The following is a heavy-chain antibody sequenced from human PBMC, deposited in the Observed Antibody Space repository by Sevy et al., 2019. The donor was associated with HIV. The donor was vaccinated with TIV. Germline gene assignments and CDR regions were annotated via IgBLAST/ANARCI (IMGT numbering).Heavy chain of an antibody. CDR3: ARMGDYYDSSGYYPLKF. CDR1: GYTFTGYY. V-gene: IGHV1-2*02. D-gene: IGHD3-22*01. J-gene: IGHJ4*02. Sequence: GPVKVSCKASGYTFTGYYIHWVRQAPGQGLEWMGWINPNSGGTYFAKKFQDSVTMTTDTSVNTAYMELRRLRFDDTAVYYCARMGDYYDSSGYYPLKFWGQGSLVTVSS. CDR2: INPNSGGT.